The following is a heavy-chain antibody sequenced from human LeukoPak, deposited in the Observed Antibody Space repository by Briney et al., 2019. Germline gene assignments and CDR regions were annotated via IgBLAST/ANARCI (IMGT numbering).Heavy chain of an antibody. CDR1: GYTFTSYD. Sequence: GASVKVSCKASGYTFTSYDINWVRQATGQGLEWMGWMNPNSGNTGYAQKFQGRVTMTRNISISTAYMELSSLRSEDTAVYYCARAPIKALFGPLYYYYGMDVWGQGTTVTVSS. D-gene: IGHD3-10*01. CDR2: MNPNSGNT. J-gene: IGHJ6*02. V-gene: IGHV1-8*01. CDR3: ARAPIKALFGPLYYYYGMDV.